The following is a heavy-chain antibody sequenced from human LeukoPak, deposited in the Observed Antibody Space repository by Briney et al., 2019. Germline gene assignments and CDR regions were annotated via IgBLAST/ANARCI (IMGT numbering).Heavy chain of an antibody. Sequence: SETLSLTCTVSGGSISSYYWSWIRQPPGKGLEWIGYIYYSGSTNYNPSLKSRVTISVDTSKNQFSLKLSSVTAADTAVYYCARTLWFGEAERYYFDYWGQGTLVTVSS. V-gene: IGHV4-59*01. D-gene: IGHD3-10*01. J-gene: IGHJ4*02. CDR2: IYYSGST. CDR3: ARTLWFGEAERYYFDY. CDR1: GGSISSYY.